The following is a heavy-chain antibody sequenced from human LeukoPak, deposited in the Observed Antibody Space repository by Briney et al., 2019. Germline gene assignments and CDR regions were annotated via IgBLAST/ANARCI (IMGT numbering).Heavy chain of an antibody. J-gene: IGHJ6*02. D-gene: IGHD4-17*01. CDR3: ANLYGDSSNGLDV. Sequence: GGSLRLSCAASGFTFRSYAMPWVRQAPGKGLGWPSAISASGATTYYVDSVKGRFTISRDNSKSTLYLQMNSLRAEDTAVYYCANLYGDSSNGLDVWGQGTTVTVSS. V-gene: IGHV3-23*01. CDR1: GFTFRSYA. CDR2: ISASGATT.